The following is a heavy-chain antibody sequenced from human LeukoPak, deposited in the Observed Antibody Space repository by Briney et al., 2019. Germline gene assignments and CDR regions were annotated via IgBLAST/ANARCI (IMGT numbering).Heavy chain of an antibody. V-gene: IGHV1-69*05. J-gene: IGHJ4*02. CDR1: GGTFSSYA. D-gene: IGHD2-2*01. CDR3: ARDWEDCSSTSCYPIHTFDY. Sequence: SVKVSCKASGGTFSSYAISWVRQAPGQGLEWMGGIIPIFGTANYAQKFQGRVTMTRDTSTSTVYMELSSLRSEDTAVYYCARDWEDCSSTSCYPIHTFDYWGQGTLVTVSS. CDR2: IIPIFGTA.